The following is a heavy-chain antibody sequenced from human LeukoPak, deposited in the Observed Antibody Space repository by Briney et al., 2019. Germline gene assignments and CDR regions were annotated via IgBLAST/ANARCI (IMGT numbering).Heavy chain of an antibody. CDR3: AKAGYSSSWYYFDY. CDR1: GFTFSSYW. Sequence: PGGSLRLSCAGSGFTFSSYWMNWVRQAPGKGLEWVAFIRYDGSNKYYADSVKGRFTISRDNSKNTLYLQMNSLRAEDTAVYYCAKAGYSSSWYYFDYWGQGTLVTVSS. J-gene: IGHJ4*02. V-gene: IGHV3-30*02. D-gene: IGHD6-13*01. CDR2: IRYDGSNK.